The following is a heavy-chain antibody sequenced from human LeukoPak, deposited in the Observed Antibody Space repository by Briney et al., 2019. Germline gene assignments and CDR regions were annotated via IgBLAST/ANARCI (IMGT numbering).Heavy chain of an antibody. CDR3: ARLRRWLQNFDY. V-gene: IGHV4-39*01. CDR2: IYYSGST. D-gene: IGHD5-24*01. Sequence: SETLSPTCTVSGGSISSSSYYWGWIRQPPGKGLERIGSIYYSGSTYYNPSLKSRVTISVDTSKNQFSLKLSSVTAADTAVYYCARLRRWLQNFDYWGQGTLVTVSS. CDR1: GGSISSSSYY. J-gene: IGHJ4*02.